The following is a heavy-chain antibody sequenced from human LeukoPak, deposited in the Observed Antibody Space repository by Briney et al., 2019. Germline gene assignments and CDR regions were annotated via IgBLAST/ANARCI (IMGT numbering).Heavy chain of an antibody. D-gene: IGHD6-6*01. J-gene: IGHJ6*03. CDR3: ARDVSHGAARLTYYYMDV. Sequence: PSETLSLTCTVSGGSISSSSYYWGWIRQPPGKGLEWIGSIYYSGSTYYNPSLKSRVTISVDTSKNQFSLKLSSVTAADTAVYYCARDVSHGAARLTYYYMDVWGKGTTVTVSS. CDR1: GGSISSSSYY. V-gene: IGHV4-39*07. CDR2: IYYSGST.